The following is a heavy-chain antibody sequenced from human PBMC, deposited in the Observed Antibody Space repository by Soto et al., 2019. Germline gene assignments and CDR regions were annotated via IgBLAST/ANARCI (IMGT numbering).Heavy chain of an antibody. CDR1: GGSFSGYY. CDR2: INHSGST. D-gene: IGHD3-3*01. J-gene: IGHJ4*01. Sequence: SETLSLTCAVYGGSFSGYYWSWIRQPPGKGLEWIGEINHSGSTNYNPSLKSRVTISVDTSKNQFSLKLSSVTAADTAVYYCARLARITIFGVVLGRYYFDYWG. V-gene: IGHV4-34*01. CDR3: ARLARITIFGVVLGRYYFDY.